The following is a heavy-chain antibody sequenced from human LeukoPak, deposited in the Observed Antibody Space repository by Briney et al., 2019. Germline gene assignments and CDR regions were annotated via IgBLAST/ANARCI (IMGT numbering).Heavy chain of an antibody. D-gene: IGHD2-21*02. Sequence: ASVKVSCKASGYTFTAYYMHWVRQAPGQGLEWMGWISPKSGGTKYAQKFQGRVTMTWDTSISTAYVELSRLRSDDTAVYYCARDRDGDCAYEAFDIWGQGTMVTVSS. V-gene: IGHV1-2*02. CDR3: ARDRDGDCAYEAFDI. CDR1: GYTFTAYY. J-gene: IGHJ3*02. CDR2: ISPKSGGT.